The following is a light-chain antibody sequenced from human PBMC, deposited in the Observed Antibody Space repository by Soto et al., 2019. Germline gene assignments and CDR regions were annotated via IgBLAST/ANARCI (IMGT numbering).Light chain of an antibody. J-gene: IGLJ3*02. CDR1: NSNIGNNY. CDR2: GNN. Sequence: QSVLTQPPSVSAAPGQKVTISCFGSNSNIGNNYVSWYQQLPGTAPKLLIYGNNNRHSGITDRISGSKSGTSATLGITGLHPGEEVDDYFATRDNTVRAEVFGGGTKGTVL. V-gene: IGLV1-51*01. CDR3: ATRDNTVRAEV.